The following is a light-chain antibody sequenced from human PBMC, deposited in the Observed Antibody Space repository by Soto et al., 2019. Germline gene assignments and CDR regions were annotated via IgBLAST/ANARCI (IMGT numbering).Light chain of an antibody. J-gene: IGKJ1*01. CDR3: QQYGSSPQT. V-gene: IGKV3-20*01. Sequence: EIVLTQSPGTLSLSPGERATLSCRASQSVSSSYLAWYQQKPGQAPRLLIYGASSRATGIPDRFSGSGSGTDFTLTISXLEPEDFAVYYCQQYGSSPQTFGQGTKVEIK. CDR1: QSVSSSY. CDR2: GAS.